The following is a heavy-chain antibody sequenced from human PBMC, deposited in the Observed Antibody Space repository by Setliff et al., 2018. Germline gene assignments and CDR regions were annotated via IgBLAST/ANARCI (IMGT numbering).Heavy chain of an antibody. CDR1: GYTFRNYA. CDR2: ISVYNGDT. V-gene: IGHV1-18*01. J-gene: IGHJ4*02. D-gene: IGHD5-18*01. Sequence: GASVKVSCKASGYTFRNYAFAWVRQAPGQGLEWVGWISVYNGDTNYAQKFQGRVTLTTDTSTSTAYMELRSLTSDDSAFYYCARAPSVELVTSRTNSWFTYWGQGTLVTVSS. CDR3: ARAPSVELVTSRTNSWFTY.